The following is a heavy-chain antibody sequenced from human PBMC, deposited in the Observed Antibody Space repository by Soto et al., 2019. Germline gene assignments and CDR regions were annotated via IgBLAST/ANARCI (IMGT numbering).Heavy chain of an antibody. CDR3: ASYSSGWYDVSY. V-gene: IGHV4-61*01. D-gene: IGHD6-19*01. CDR2: IYYSGST. CDR1: GGSVSSGSYY. J-gene: IGHJ4*02. Sequence: QVQLQESGPGLVKPSETLSLTCTVSGGSVSSGSYYWSWIRQPPGKGLEWIGYIYYSGSTNYNPSHKRRVTISVDPSKNQLPLKLSSVTAADTAVYYCASYSSGWYDVSYWGQGTLVTVSS.